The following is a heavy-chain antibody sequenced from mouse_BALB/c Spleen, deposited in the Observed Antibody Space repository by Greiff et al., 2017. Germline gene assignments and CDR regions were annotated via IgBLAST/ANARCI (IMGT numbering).Heavy chain of an antibody. D-gene: IGHD2-1*01. CDR1: GFTFSSYA. V-gene: IGHV5-9-4*01. J-gene: IGHJ3*01. Sequence: EVQLVESGGGLVKPGGSLKLSCAASGFTFSSYAMSWVRQSPEKRLEWVAEISSGGSYTYYPDTVTGRFTISRDNAKNSLYLQMSSLRSEDTAMYYCGRDKGNYVFAYWGQGTLVTVSA. CDR3: GRDKGNYVFAY. CDR2: ISSGGSYT.